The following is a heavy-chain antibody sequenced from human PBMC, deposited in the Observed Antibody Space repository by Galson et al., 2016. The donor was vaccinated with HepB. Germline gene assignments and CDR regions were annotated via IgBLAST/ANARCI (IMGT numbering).Heavy chain of an antibody. D-gene: IGHD1-26*01. V-gene: IGHV2-5*02. J-gene: IGHJ3*02. CDR1: GFSLRTNGAG. CDR2: IYWDDDK. CDR3: AHVTVGALRMCPFDI. Sequence: PALVKPTQTLTLTCGFSLRTNGAGVGWIRQPPGKALEWLALIYWDDDKRYSPSLKSRLTFTKYTSKNQVVLTMTNMNPVDTATYYCAHVTVGALRMCPFDIGGQGTMVPVSS.